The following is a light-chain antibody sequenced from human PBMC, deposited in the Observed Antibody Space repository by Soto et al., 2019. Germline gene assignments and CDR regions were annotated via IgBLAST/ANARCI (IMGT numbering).Light chain of an antibody. CDR2: DAY. Sequence: EILLTQSPGTLSLSPGERATLSCRASQSVSSSCLGWYQQKPGQAPRLLIYDAYSRVTGSPDRFSGSGSGTDFTLTISRLEPDDFAVYYCQQYCSSPITLGHGTRLEIK. CDR1: QSVSSSC. V-gene: IGKV3-20*01. CDR3: QQYCSSPIT. J-gene: IGKJ5*01.